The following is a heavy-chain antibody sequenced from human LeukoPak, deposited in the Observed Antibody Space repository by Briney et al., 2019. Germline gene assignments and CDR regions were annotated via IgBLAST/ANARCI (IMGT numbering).Heavy chain of an antibody. J-gene: IGHJ4*02. CDR1: GFSFSSYG. V-gene: IGHV3-30*02. CDR2: IRFDGSNY. CDR3: AKDLSGGYHSYYFDF. D-gene: IGHD5-18*01. Sequence: PGGSLRLSCAASGFSFSSYGMHWVSQAPGKGLEWVAFIRFDGSNYYYGDSVKGRFTISRDNSKNTLYLQMNSLRNEDTAVYFCAKDLSGGYHSYYFDFWGQGTPVTVSS.